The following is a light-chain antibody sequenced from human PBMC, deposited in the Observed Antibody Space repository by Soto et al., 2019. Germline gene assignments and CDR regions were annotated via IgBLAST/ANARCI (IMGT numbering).Light chain of an antibody. J-gene: IGKJ1*01. Sequence: DIVMTQSPDSLPVSLGERATINCKSSQSILHSPNNKDALTWYQQKPGQPPKLLINWASTRESGVPDRFSGAGSGTDFTLTISSLQAEDVAVYYCQQFYTTPTFGQGTKVDIK. V-gene: IGKV4-1*01. CDR2: WAS. CDR3: QQFYTTPT. CDR1: QSILHSPNNKDA.